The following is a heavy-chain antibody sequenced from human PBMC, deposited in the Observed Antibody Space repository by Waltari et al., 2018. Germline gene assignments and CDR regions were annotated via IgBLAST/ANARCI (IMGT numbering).Heavy chain of an antibody. CDR1: GGTFSSYA. CDR3: ARVRGSGYYYYGMDV. CDR2: IIPIFGTA. V-gene: IGHV1-69*13. J-gene: IGHJ6*02. Sequence: QVQLVQSGAEVKKPGSSVKVSGKSSGGTFSSYALSWMRQDPGQGLEWMGGIIPIFGTANYAQKFQGRVTITADESTSTAYMELSSLRSEDTAVYYCARVRGSGYYYYGMDVWGQGTTVTVSS. D-gene: IGHD6-25*01.